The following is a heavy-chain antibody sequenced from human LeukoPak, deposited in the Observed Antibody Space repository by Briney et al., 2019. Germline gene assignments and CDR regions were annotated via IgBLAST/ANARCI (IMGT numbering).Heavy chain of an antibody. Sequence: PSETLSLTCTVSGGSISSYYWSWIRQPPGKGPECIGYIYYSGSTNYNPSLKSRVTMSMDTSKSQFSLRLTSVTAANTAVYYCARGLTAAGASPVAYWGQGALITVSS. CDR3: ARGLTAAGASPVAY. CDR1: GGSISSYY. J-gene: IGHJ4*02. D-gene: IGHD6-13*01. V-gene: IGHV4-59*01. CDR2: IYYSGST.